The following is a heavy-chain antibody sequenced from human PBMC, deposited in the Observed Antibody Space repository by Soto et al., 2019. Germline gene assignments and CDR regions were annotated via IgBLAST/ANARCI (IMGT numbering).Heavy chain of an antibody. Sequence: QVQLVESGGGVVQPGRSLRLSCAASGFTFSSYAMHWVRQAPGKGLEWVAVISYDGSNKYYADSVKGRFTISRDNSKNTLYLQMNSLRAEDTAVYYCARDRKVRGVIMDYYYGMDVWGQGTTVTVSS. CDR3: ARDRKVRGVIMDYYYGMDV. CDR1: GFTFSSYA. CDR2: ISYDGSNK. J-gene: IGHJ6*02. D-gene: IGHD3-10*01. V-gene: IGHV3-30-3*01.